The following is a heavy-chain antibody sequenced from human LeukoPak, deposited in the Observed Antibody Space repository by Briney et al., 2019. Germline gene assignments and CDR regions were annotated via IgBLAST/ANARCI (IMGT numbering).Heavy chain of an antibody. D-gene: IGHD5-24*01. Sequence: GGSLRLSCAASGFTFSGYSMTWVRQAPGKGLEWVANIRQDGSERYYVDSVKGRFTISRDNAKNSLYLQMNSLRAEDTAVYYCARQNGLVGYTMDVWGQGTTVTVSS. J-gene: IGHJ6*02. CDR2: IRQDGSER. V-gene: IGHV3-7*04. CDR1: GFTFSGYS. CDR3: ARQNGLVGYTMDV.